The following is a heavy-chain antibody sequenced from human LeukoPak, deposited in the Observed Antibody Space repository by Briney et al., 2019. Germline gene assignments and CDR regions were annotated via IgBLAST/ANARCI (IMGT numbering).Heavy chain of an antibody. J-gene: IGHJ4*02. Sequence: PGGSLRLTCAASGFMFGNHAMSWLRQAPGKGLEWVSAISLSGDNAYYADSVKGRFTISRDNSKNTLSLQMNSLRAEDTAVYYCASYSTMNSWGQGTLVTVSS. CDR1: GFMFGNHA. CDR3: ASYSTMNS. V-gene: IGHV3-23*01. D-gene: IGHD2-2*01. CDR2: ISLSGDNA.